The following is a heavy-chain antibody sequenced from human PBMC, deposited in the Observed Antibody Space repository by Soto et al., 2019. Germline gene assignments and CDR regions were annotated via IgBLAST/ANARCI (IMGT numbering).Heavy chain of an antibody. J-gene: IGHJ6*02. D-gene: IGHD6-13*01. V-gene: IGHV1-69*13. CDR2: IIPIFGTA. CDR3: ARDSSSWYIYGMDV. Sequence: SVKVSCKASGGTFSSYAISWVRQAPGQGLEWMGGIIPIFGTANYAQKFQGRVTITADESTSTAYMELRSLRSDDTAVYYCARDSSSWYIYGMDVWGQGTTVTVSS. CDR1: GGTFSSYA.